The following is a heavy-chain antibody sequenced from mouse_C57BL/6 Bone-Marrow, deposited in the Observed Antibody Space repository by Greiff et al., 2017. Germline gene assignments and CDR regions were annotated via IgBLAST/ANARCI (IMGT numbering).Heavy chain of an antibody. CDR2: IRSKSNNYAT. Sequence: LVESGGGLVQPKGSLKLSCAASGFSFNTYAMNWVRQAPGKGLEWVARIRSKSNNYATYYADSVKDRFTISRDDSESMLYLQMNNLKTEDTAMYYCVRHYDYEDYFDYWGQGTTLTVSS. CDR3: VRHYDYEDYFDY. D-gene: IGHD2-4*01. V-gene: IGHV10-1*01. J-gene: IGHJ2*01. CDR1: GFSFNTYA.